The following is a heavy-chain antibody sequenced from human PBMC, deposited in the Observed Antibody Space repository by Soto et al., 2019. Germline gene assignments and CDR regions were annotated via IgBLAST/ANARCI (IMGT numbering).Heavy chain of an antibody. Sequence: SETLSLTCAVYGGSFSGYYWSWIRQPPGKGLEWIGEINHSGSTNYNPSLKSRVTISVDTSKNQFSLKLSSVTAADTAVYYCAAYSGTHFGDAFDIWGQGTMVTVSS. J-gene: IGHJ3*02. CDR2: INHSGST. CDR1: GGSFSGYY. V-gene: IGHV4-34*01. CDR3: AAYSGTHFGDAFDI. D-gene: IGHD1-26*01.